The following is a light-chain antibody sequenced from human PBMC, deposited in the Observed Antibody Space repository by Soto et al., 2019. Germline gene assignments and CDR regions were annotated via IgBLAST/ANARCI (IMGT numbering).Light chain of an antibody. V-gene: IGLV2-8*01. CDR1: SSDVGGYNY. CDR3: NSFAGSNHVV. J-gene: IGLJ2*01. Sequence: QSALTQPPSASGSPGQSVTISCTGPSSDVGGYNYVSWYQQLPGKAPKLIIYEVSKRPSGVPDRFSGSKSGNTASLTVSGLQAEDEADYYCNSFAGSNHVVFGGGTKVTVL. CDR2: EVS.